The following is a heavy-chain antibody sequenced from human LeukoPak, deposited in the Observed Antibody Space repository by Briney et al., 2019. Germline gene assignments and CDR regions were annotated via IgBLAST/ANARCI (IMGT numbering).Heavy chain of an antibody. CDR1: GGSFSSSDYY. CDR2: IYYSGTT. D-gene: IGHD2-2*01. V-gene: IGHV4-39*01. Sequence: SETLSLTCTVSGGSFSSSDYYWGWIRQPPGKGLEWIGSIYYSGTTYYNPSLKSRVTISVDTSKNQFSLKLSSVTAADTAVYYCARQYCSSFTCYGILGFYFDYWGQGNLATVSS. J-gene: IGHJ4*02. CDR3: ARQYCSSFTCYGILGFYFDY.